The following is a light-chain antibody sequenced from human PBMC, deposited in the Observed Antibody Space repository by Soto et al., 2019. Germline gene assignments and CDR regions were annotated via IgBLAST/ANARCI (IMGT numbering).Light chain of an antibody. CDR3: ASWDDSLNGEV. Sequence: QPVLTQPPSASGTPGQRVTISCSGSRSNIGSNTVTWYQQLPGTAPKLLIYSTNQRPSGVPDRFSGSKSGTSASLAISGLQSEDEADYYCASWDDSLNGEVFGGGTKLTVL. CDR2: STN. V-gene: IGLV1-44*01. CDR1: RSNIGSNT. J-gene: IGLJ3*02.